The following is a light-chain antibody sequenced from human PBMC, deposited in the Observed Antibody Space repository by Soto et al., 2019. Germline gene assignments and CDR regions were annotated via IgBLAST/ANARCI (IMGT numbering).Light chain of an antibody. CDR1: SSDVGVYNY. J-gene: IGLJ3*02. Sequence: QSALTQPASVSGSPGQSIIISCTGTSSDVGVYNYVSWYQHHPGKAPKVMIYEVSNRPSGVSDRFSGSKSGNTASLTISGLQAEDEADYYCSSYTSSNSWVFGGGTKLTVL. V-gene: IGLV2-14*01. CDR3: SSYTSSNSWV. CDR2: EVS.